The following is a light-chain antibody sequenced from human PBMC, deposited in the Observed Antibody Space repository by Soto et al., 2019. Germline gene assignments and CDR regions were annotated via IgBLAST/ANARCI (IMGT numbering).Light chain of an antibody. V-gene: IGLV2-8*01. CDR1: SSDVGRYNY. CDR3: TSYAGSNNYVV. Sequence: QSALTQPPSASGSRGQSVTISCTGTSSDVGRYNYVSWLQQHPGEAPKLMIYEVSKRPSGVPDRFSGSKSGNTASLTVSGPQAEDEADYYCTSYAGSNNYVVFGGGTKLTVL. CDR2: EVS. J-gene: IGLJ2*01.